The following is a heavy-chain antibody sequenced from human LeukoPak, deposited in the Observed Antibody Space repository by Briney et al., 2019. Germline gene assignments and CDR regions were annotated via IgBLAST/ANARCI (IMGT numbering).Heavy chain of an antibody. CDR3: ARVYGSGTYPHLHSDY. J-gene: IGHJ4*02. Sequence: ASVKVSCKASGYTFPNYGISWVRQAPGQGLEWMGWISTYNGDTNYAQKLQGRVTMTTDTSTNTAYMELRSLRSDDTAVYYCARVYGSGTYPHLHSDYWGQGTLVTVSS. CDR1: GYTFPNYG. V-gene: IGHV1-18*01. D-gene: IGHD3-10*01. CDR2: ISTYNGDT.